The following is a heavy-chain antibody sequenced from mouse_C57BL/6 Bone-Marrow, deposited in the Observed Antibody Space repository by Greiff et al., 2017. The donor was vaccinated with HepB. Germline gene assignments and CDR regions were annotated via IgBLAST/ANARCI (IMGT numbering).Heavy chain of an antibody. CDR3: ARGYYGSSFLLYYFDY. J-gene: IGHJ2*01. D-gene: IGHD1-1*01. Sequence: QVHVKQSGAELVKPGASVKISCKASGYAFSSYWMNWVKQRPGKGLEWIGQIYPGDGDTNYNGKFKGKATLTADKSSSTAYMQLSSLTSEDSAVYFCARGYYGSSFLLYYFDYWGQGTTLTVSS. V-gene: IGHV1-80*01. CDR1: GYAFSSYW. CDR2: IYPGDGDT.